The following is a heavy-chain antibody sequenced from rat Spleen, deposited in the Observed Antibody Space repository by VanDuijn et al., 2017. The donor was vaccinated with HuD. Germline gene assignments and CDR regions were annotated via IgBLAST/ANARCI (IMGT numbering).Heavy chain of an antibody. V-gene: IGHV5-19*01. CDR2: ISPSGGST. D-gene: IGHD1-10*01. CDR3: ATARVTTSVMDA. J-gene: IGHJ4*01. Sequence: EVQLVESGGGLVQPGRSLKLSCAASGFTFSNYGMHWIRQAPTKGLEWVASISPSGGSTYYRDSVKGRFTISRDNAKSTLYLQMDSLRSEDTATYYCATARVTTSVMDAWGQGASVTVSS. CDR1: GFTFSNYG.